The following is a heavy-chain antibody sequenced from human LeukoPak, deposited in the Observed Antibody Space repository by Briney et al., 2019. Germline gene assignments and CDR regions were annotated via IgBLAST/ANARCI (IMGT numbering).Heavy chain of an antibody. V-gene: IGHV4-59*01. D-gene: IGHD6-13*01. J-gene: IGHJ4*02. CDR2: IYYSGST. CDR3: ARDEGYSSSWYIY. CDR1: GGSISSYY. Sequence: PSETLSLTCTVSGGSISSYYWSWIRQPPGKGLEWIGYIYYSGSTNYNPSLKSRVTISVDTSKNQFSLKLSSVTAADAAVYYCARDEGYSSSWYIYWGQGTLVTVSS.